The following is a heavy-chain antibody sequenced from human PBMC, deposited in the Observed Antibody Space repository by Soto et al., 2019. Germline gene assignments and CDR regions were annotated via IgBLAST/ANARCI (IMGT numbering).Heavy chain of an antibody. J-gene: IGHJ4*02. CDR3: ARSIAAGPEPRPFDY. CDR2: INAGNGNT. D-gene: IGHD6-6*01. CDR1: GYTFTSYA. V-gene: IGHV1-3*01. Sequence: GASVKVSCKASGYTFTSYAMHWVRQAPGQRLEWMGWINAGNGNTKYSQKFQGRVTITRDTSASTAYMELSSLRSEDTAVYYCARSIAAGPEPRPFDYWGQGTLVTVSS.